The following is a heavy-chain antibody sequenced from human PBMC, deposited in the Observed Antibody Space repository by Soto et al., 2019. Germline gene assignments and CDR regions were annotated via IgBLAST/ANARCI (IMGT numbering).Heavy chain of an antibody. V-gene: IGHV4-30-4*01. CDR2: IYYSGST. J-gene: IGHJ5*02. CDR1: GGSISSGNYY. CDR3: ARENIVLVPAATDWFDP. Sequence: SETLSLTCTVSGGSISSGNYYWSWIRQPPGKGLEWIGYIYYSGSTYYNPSLKSRVTISVDASKNQFSLKLSSVTAADTAVYYCARENIVLVPAATDWFDPWGQRTLVTVSS. D-gene: IGHD2-2*01.